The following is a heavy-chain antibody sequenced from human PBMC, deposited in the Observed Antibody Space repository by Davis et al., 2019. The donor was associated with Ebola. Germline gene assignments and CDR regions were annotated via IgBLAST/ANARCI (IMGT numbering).Heavy chain of an antibody. V-gene: IGHV3-30*02. Sequence: PGGSLRLSCAASGFTFSSYGMHWVRQAPGKGLEWVAFIRYDGSNKYYADSVKGRFTISRDNSKNTLYLQMNSLRAEDTAVYYCAKDGGGVVINYYYYYGMDVWGKGTTVTVSS. J-gene: IGHJ6*04. CDR2: IRYDGSNK. D-gene: IGHD3-3*01. CDR3: AKDGGGVVINYYYYYGMDV. CDR1: GFTFSSYG.